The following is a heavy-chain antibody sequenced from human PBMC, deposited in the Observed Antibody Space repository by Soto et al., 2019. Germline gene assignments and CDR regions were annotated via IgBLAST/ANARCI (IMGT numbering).Heavy chain of an antibody. J-gene: IGHJ6*04. Sequence: QVQLQESGPGLVKPSETLSLTCTVSGGSISGYYWSWIRQPPGKGLEWIGYLYYSGSTNHNPSLKSRVTISVDTSKNQFSLVLSSVTAADTAVYYCARESGRITMVRGVMDVWGKGTTVTVSS. V-gene: IGHV4-59*01. CDR1: GGSISGYY. D-gene: IGHD3-10*01. CDR2: LYYSGST. CDR3: ARESGRITMVRGVMDV.